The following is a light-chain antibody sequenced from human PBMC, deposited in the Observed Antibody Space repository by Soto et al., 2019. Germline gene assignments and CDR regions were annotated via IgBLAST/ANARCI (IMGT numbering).Light chain of an antibody. CDR1: QGVFTF. CDR3: QQYYSYFPT. V-gene: IGKV3-11*01. Sequence: VLMQSTGTLSLSPGEGATLSCRASQGVFTFLAWYQQKPGQAPRLLIYDASHRATDIPARFSGSGSGTDFTLTISSREPEDFAVYYCQQYYSYFPTFGQGTKV. CDR2: DAS. J-gene: IGKJ1*01.